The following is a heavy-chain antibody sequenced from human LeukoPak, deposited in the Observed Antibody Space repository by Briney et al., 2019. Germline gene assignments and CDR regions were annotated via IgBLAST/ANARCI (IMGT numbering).Heavy chain of an antibody. V-gene: IGHV1-69*04. CDR2: IIPILGIA. J-gene: IGHJ4*02. D-gene: IGHD1-14*01. Sequence: GASVKVSCKASGGTFSSYAISWVRQAPGQGLEWMGRIIPILGIANYAQKFQGRVTITADKSTSTAYMELSSLRSEDTAAYYCARVLHRTVDYWGQGTLVTVSS. CDR1: GGTFSSYA. CDR3: ARVLHRTVDY.